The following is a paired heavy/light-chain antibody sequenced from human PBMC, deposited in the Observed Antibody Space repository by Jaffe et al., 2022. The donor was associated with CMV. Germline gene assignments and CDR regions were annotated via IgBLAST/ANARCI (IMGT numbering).Heavy chain of an antibody. CDR2: ISSSGGNK. J-gene: IGHJ4*02. Sequence: QVQLVESGGGVAQPGKSLRLSCAASGFTFNFHAMHWVRQAPGKGLEWVAIISSSGGNKYYADSVKGRFTISRDNSKNTLSLEMDSLRPEDTAVYYCAKAADESANWRGYFDSWGQGTLVTVSS. CDR3: AKAADESANWRGYFDS. D-gene: IGHD1-1*01. V-gene: IGHV3-30*18. CDR1: GFTFNFHA.
Light chain of an antibody. CDR3: AAWDDSLSGWV. V-gene: IGLV1-47*01. Sequence: QSVLTQAPSASGTPGQRVTISCSGRSSNIGSNYVYWYQQLPGAAPKLLIYTNNQRPSGVPDRFSGSKSGTSSSLAISGLRSEDEADYYCAAWDDSLSGWVFGGGTKLTVL. CDR1: SSNIGSNY. J-gene: IGLJ3*02. CDR2: TNN.